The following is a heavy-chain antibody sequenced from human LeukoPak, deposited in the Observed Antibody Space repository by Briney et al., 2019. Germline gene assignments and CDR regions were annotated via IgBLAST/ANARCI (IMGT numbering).Heavy chain of an antibody. CDR1: GFTFSSYW. Sequence: SGGSLRLSCVASGFTFSSYWMSWVRQAPGKGLEWVANIKQDGSEKYYVDSVKGRFTISRDDAKNSLYLQMNSLRAEDTAVYYCARLSGSYWGWFDPWGQGTQVTVSS. CDR3: ARLSGSYWGWFDP. CDR2: IKQDGSEK. D-gene: IGHD1-26*01. J-gene: IGHJ5*02. V-gene: IGHV3-7*01.